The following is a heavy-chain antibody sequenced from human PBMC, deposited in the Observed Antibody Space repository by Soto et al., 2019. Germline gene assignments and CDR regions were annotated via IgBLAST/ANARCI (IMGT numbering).Heavy chain of an antibody. D-gene: IGHD3-9*01. Sequence: PGGSLRLSCAASGFTFSSYGMHWVRQAPGKGLEWVAVIWYDGSNKYYADSVKGRFTISRDNSKNTLYLQMNSLRAEDTAVYYCARGGAIDDILTRPLDYWGQGTLVTVSS. CDR2: IWYDGSNK. CDR3: ARGGAIDDILTRPLDY. V-gene: IGHV3-33*01. CDR1: GFTFSSYG. J-gene: IGHJ4*02.